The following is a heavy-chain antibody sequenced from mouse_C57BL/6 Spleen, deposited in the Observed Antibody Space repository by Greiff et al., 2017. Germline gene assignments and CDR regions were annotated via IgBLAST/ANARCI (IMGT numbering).Heavy chain of an antibody. J-gene: IGHJ3*01. CDR1: GYTFTSYW. D-gene: IGHD2-4*01. CDR2: IHPSDSDT. V-gene: IGHV1-74*01. Sequence: QVQLQQPGAELVKPGASVKVSCKASGYTFTSYWMHWVKQRPGQGLEWIGRIHPSDSDTNYNQKFKGKATLTVDKSSSTAYMQLSSLTSEDSAVYYCAMGGLIYYDYDGGFAYWGQGTLVTVSA. CDR3: AMGGLIYYDYDGGFAY.